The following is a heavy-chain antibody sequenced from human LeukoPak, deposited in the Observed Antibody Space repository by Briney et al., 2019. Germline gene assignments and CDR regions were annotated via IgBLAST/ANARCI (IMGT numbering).Heavy chain of an antibody. Sequence: SETLSLTCTVSGGSISSSSYSWGWIRQPPGKGLEWIGSIYYSGSTYYNPSLKSRVTISVDTSKNQFSLKLSSVTAADTAVYYCARTSGSYDYWGQGTLVTVSS. CDR3: ARTSGSYDY. V-gene: IGHV4-39*01. J-gene: IGHJ4*02. D-gene: IGHD1-26*01. CDR1: GGSISSSSYS. CDR2: IYYSGST.